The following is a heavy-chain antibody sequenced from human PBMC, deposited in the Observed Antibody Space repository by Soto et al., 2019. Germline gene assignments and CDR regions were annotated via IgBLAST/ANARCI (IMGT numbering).Heavy chain of an antibody. CDR3: AREEYGDSGYLDL. J-gene: IGHJ2*01. CDR1: GYTFTNYD. Sequence: QVQLVQSGAEVKKPGASVKVSCKASGYTFTNYDINWVRQAPGQGLEWMAWMNPNSGHTGSAQKFQDRVTLTRDTSISTAYMELSSLRSDDTAVYYCAREEYGDSGYLDLWGRGTLVTVSS. CDR2: MNPNSGHT. V-gene: IGHV1-8*01. D-gene: IGHD2-21*02.